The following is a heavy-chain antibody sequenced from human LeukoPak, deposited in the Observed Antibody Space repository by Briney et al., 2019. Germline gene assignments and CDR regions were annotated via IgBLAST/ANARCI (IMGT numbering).Heavy chain of an antibody. CDR1: GFTFSSYW. Sequence: GGSLRLSCAASGFTFSSYWMSWVRQAPGKGLEWVANIKQDGSEKYYEDSVKGRFTISRDNAKNSLYLQMNSLRAEDTAVHYCARAAPVPAATVAGYYYYYYGMDVWGQGTTVTVSS. V-gene: IGHV3-7*01. D-gene: IGHD2-2*01. CDR2: IKQDGSEK. J-gene: IGHJ6*02. CDR3: ARAAPVPAATVAGYYYYYYGMDV.